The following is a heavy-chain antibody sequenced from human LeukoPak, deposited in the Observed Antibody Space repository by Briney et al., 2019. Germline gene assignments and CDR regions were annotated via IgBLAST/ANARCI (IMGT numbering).Heavy chain of an antibody. CDR2: ISAYNGNT. Sequence: GASVKVSCKASGYTFTSYGISWVRQAPGQGLEWMGWISAYNGNTNYAQKLQGRVTMTTDTSTSTAYVELRSLRSDDTAVYYCASTYDRGPRYFDYWGQGTLVTVSS. CDR1: GYTFTSYG. CDR3: ASTYDRGPRYFDY. D-gene: IGHD3-22*01. V-gene: IGHV1-18*01. J-gene: IGHJ4*02.